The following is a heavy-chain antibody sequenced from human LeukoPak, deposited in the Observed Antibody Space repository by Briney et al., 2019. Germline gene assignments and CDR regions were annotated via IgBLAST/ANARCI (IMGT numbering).Heavy chain of an antibody. Sequence: GGSLRLSCAASGFTFRNYVMRWVRQAPGKGLEWVSAVSGSGGTTFYADSVKGRFTISRDNSKNTLYLQMNSLRAEDTAIYYCAILVDDNNYGLDYWGQGTLVTVSS. CDR3: AILVDDNNYGLDY. J-gene: IGHJ4*02. CDR1: GFTFRNYV. V-gene: IGHV3-23*01. CDR2: VSGSGGTT. D-gene: IGHD5-18*01.